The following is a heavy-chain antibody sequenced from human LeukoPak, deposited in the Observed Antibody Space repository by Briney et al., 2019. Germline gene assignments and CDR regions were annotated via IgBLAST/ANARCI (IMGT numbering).Heavy chain of an antibody. CDR1: GFPFIEYS. V-gene: IGHV3-21*05. Sequence: GGSLRLSCTASGFPFIEYSMNWVRQVPGKGLEWISYIGIDSGNTKYADSVKGRFTISRDNAKNSLYLQMNSLRAEDTAVYYCARGTGASDYWGQGTLVTVSS. D-gene: IGHD1-26*01. J-gene: IGHJ4*02. CDR2: IGIDSGNT. CDR3: ARGTGASDY.